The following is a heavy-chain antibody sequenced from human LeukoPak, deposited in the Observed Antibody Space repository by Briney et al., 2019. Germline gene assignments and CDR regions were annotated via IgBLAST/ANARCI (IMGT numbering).Heavy chain of an antibody. D-gene: IGHD1-14*01. CDR3: ARVVTLAWSEPRPGNHYMDV. Sequence: GGSLRLSCAASGFTFSSYNMNWLRQAPGKGLEWVSSIRSSGSYKYYTDSVKGRFTISRENAKNSLYLQMNSLRAEDTAVYYCARVVTLAWSEPRPGNHYMDVWGKGTTVTVSS. CDR1: GFTFSSYN. CDR2: IRSSGSYK. V-gene: IGHV3-21*04. J-gene: IGHJ6*03.